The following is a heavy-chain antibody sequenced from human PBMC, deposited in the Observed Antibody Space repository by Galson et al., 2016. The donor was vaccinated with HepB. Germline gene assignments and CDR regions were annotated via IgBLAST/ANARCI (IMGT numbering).Heavy chain of an antibody. CDR2: IYHTGTS. D-gene: IGHD2-2*01. Sequence: SETLSLTCAVSGASVNSSNWWTWVRQAPGTGLEWIGEIYHTGTSNNNPSLLSRFTMSIDNSRNHFSLKLNSVTAADTAVYYCARASVVPDARMLFDSWGQGILVTVSS. J-gene: IGHJ5*01. CDR3: ARASVVPDARMLFDS. V-gene: IGHV4-4*02. CDR1: GASVNSSNW.